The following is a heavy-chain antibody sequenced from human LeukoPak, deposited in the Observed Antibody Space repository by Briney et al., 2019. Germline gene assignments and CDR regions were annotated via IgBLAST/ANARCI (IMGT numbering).Heavy chain of an antibody. CDR3: AREDYCSGGSCYSGYFQH. CDR1: GGSFSGYY. Sequence: SETLSLTCAVSGGSFSGYYWSWIRQPPGKGLEWIGYIYYSGTTNYNPSLKSRVTISVDTSKNQFSLKLSSVTAADTAVYYCAREDYCSGGSCYSGYFQHWGQGTLVTVSS. J-gene: IGHJ1*01. CDR2: IYYSGTT. V-gene: IGHV4-59*01. D-gene: IGHD2-15*01.